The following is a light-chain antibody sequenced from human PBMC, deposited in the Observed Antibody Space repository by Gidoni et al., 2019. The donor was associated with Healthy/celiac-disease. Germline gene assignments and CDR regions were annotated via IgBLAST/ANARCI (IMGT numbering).Light chain of an antibody. CDR1: QSISSY. CDR3: QQSYSTPRT. V-gene: IGKV1-39*01. J-gene: IGKJ1*01. Sequence: DIQMTPSPSSLSASVGDRVTITCRASQSISSYLNWYQQKPGKAPKLLIYAASSLQSGVPARFSGSGSGRDFTITISSLQPEEFATYYCQQSYSTPRTFGQGTKVEIK. CDR2: AAS.